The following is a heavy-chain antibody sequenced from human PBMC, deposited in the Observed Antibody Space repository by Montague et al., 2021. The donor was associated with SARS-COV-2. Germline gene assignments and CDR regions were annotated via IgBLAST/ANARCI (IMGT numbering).Heavy chain of an antibody. CDR2: IDWDDDT. Sequence: VKPTQTLTLTCTFSGFSLSTSGMRVSWIRQPPGKALEWLARIDWDDDTHYSTSLKTRLTISKDTSKNQVVLTMTNMDPVDTATYYCARIRYDILTGYQTLFDYWGQGTLVTVSA. V-gene: IGHV2-70*04. J-gene: IGHJ4*02. CDR1: GFSLSTSGMR. D-gene: IGHD3-9*01. CDR3: ARIRYDILTGYQTLFDY.